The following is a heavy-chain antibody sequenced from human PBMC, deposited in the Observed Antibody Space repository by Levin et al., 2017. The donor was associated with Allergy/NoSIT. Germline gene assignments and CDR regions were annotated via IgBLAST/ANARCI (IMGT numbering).Heavy chain of an antibody. V-gene: IGHV3-74*03. CDR2: LHTDGSGT. D-gene: IGHD3-10*01. J-gene: IGHJ6*02. CDR3: ARGNYYGLDV. CDR1: GFTFSSYA. Sequence: GGSLRLSSAASGFTFSSYAMHWVRQPPGKGLEWVSRLHTDGSGTTYADSVKGRFTISRDNAKNTLHLQMSSLRAEDTAVYYCARGNYYGLDVWGQGTTVTVSS.